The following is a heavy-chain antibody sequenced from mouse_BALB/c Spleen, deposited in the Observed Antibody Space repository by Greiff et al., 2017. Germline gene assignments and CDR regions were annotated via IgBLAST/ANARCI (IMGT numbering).Heavy chain of an antibody. V-gene: IGHV5-9-4*01. D-gene: IGHD2-14*01. CDR3: ARYSGTGFDY. CDR2: ISSGGSYT. CDR1: GFTFSSYA. J-gene: IGHJ2*01. Sequence: EVKVVESGGGLVKPGGSLKLSCAASGFTFSSYAMSWVRQSPEKRLEWVAEISSGGSYTYYPDTVTGRFTISRDNAKNTLYLEMSSLRSEDTAMYYCARYSGTGFDYWGQGTTLTVSA.